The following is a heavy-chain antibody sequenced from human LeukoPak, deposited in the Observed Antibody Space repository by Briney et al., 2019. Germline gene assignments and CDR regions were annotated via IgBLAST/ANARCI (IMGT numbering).Heavy chain of an antibody. D-gene: IGHD3-3*01. CDR3: TRDPQTLILEWRGGAGYFQH. CDR2: ISSSSSYI. V-gene: IGHV3-21*01. CDR1: GFTFSSYS. Sequence: GGSLRLSCAASGFTFSSYSMNWVRQAPGKGLEWVSAISSSSSYIYYADSVKGRFIISRDNAKNSLFLQMNSLRAEDTAVYYCTRDPQTLILEWRGGAGYFQHWGQGTLVTVSS. J-gene: IGHJ1*01.